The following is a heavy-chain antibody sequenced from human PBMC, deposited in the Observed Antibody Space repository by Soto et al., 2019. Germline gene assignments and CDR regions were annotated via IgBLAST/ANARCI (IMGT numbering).Heavy chain of an antibody. CDR1: GYTFTTYG. CDR2: ISGYNGHT. CDR3: AREGEMPYYYYGLDD. Sequence: QVQLVQSGAEVRKPGASVKVSCKASGYTFTTYGISWVRQAPGQGLEWMGWISGYNGHTKYAQKFQGRVTMTTDTGTSRVYIDLRSLRSDDTAVYYCAREGEMPYYYYGLDDWGQGATVTVSS. J-gene: IGHJ6*02. D-gene: IGHD3-16*01. V-gene: IGHV1-18*01.